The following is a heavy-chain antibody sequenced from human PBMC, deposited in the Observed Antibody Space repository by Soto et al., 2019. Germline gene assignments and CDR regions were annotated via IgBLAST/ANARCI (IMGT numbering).Heavy chain of an antibody. CDR1: WYSVSSNSAG. CDR3: TGITWFRGMDV. Sequence: SQTLSLTCVISWYSVSSNSAGWNCISQSPSRGLEWLGRTYYKSKWNNYYALSVKSRITINPDTSKNQFSLHLYSVTPEDTAVSYCTGITWFRGMDVWGQGTPVTVS. CDR2: TYYKSKWNN. J-gene: IGHJ6*02. V-gene: IGHV6-1*01. D-gene: IGHD3-10*01.